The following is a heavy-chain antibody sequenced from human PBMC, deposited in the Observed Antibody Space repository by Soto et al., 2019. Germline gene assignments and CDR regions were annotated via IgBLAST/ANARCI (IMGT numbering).Heavy chain of an antibody. CDR2: ISPGGNSV. D-gene: IGHD5-12*01. CDR1: GFPFSSFS. CDR3: ARPRGPRGYDLIDY. Sequence: ESGGGLVKPGGYLRLACAAAGFPFSSFSWNWVRQAPGKGLEWVSSISPGGNSVYYADSVKGRFTISRDNAKNSLYLQMNNLRAEDAAVYYCARPRGPRGYDLIDYWGQGTLVTVSS. V-gene: IGHV3-21*04. J-gene: IGHJ4*02.